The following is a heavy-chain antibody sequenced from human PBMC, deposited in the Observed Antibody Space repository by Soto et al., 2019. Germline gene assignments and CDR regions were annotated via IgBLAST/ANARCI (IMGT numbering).Heavy chain of an antibody. Sequence: PCRSLRLSWAAAGDTCVDLDRSWIRQAQGKGLEWISYIDTSGTKIYYADSVKGRFTITRDNAKNSLYLEMNSLRDEDTAVYYCASHYDMWSGYLSPVDYWGQGTLVTVSS. D-gene: IGHD3-3*01. CDR1: GDTCVDLD. J-gene: IGHJ4*02. CDR2: IDTSGTKI. CDR3: ASHYDMWSGYLSPVDY. V-gene: IGHV3-11*01.